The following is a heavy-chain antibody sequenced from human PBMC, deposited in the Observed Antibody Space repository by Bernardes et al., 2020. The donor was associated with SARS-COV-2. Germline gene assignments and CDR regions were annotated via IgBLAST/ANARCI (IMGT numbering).Heavy chain of an antibody. CDR1: GGSLRGSY. CDR2: INHSGTT. Sequence: SETLSLTCGVYGGSLRGSYWGWIRQTPGPGLEWIGEINHSGTTSYTPSLETRVAISVDTSKNQFSLKLWSLSAADTGVYYCARGSNPTEHWFDPWGQGTLVTVSS. V-gene: IGHV4-34*01. D-gene: IGHD1-26*01. J-gene: IGHJ5*02. CDR3: ARGSNPTEHWFDP.